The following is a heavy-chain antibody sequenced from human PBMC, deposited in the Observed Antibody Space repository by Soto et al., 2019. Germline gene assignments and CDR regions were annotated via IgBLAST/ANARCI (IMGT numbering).Heavy chain of an antibody. CDR1: GFMFSAYT. J-gene: IGHJ1*01. Sequence: PGGSLRLSCAASGFMFSAYTMNWVRQAPGKGLEWLSSISEDSSYIDYADSLRGRFTVSRDNARNSLYLQIDSLGVEDTAVYYCATPYYFNHWGPGTLVTVSS. CDR2: ISEDSSYI. D-gene: IGHD3-16*01. CDR3: ATPYYFNH. V-gene: IGHV3-21*06.